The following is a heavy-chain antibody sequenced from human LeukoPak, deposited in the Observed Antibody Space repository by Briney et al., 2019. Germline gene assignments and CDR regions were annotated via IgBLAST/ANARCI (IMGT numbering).Heavy chain of an antibody. CDR3: AREFVQGSSLPYFDC. D-gene: IGHD1-26*01. V-gene: IGHV4-4*02. CDR1: GGSISSSHW. J-gene: IGHJ4*02. Sequence: PSGTLSLTCTVSGGSISSSHWWGWVRQPPGKGLEWVGEIHHSRSTNSNPSLKSRVTISVDKSKNQFSLRLNPVTAADTAVYYCAREFVQGSSLPYFDCWGQGTLVTVSS. CDR2: IHHSRST.